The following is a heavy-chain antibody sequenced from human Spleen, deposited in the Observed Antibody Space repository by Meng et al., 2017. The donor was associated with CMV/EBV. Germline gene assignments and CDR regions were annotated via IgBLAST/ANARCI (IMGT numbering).Heavy chain of an antibody. D-gene: IGHD5-24*01. V-gene: IGHV3-30*02. CDR1: GFSLSKFG. CDR2: IRYDGSNT. Sequence: LSLTCVASGFSLSKFGIHWVRQAPGKGLEWLSFIRYDGSNTSYSDSVKGRFTISRDNAKNSLYLYMNSLRAEDTAVYYCAREARKRGEMGLWGQGTLVTVSS. CDR3: AREARKRGEMGL. J-gene: IGHJ4*02.